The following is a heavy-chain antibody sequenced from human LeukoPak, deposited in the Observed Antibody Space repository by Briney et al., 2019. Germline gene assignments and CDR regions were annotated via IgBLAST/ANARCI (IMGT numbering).Heavy chain of an antibody. CDR3: ARVYVDTAMVHYFDY. CDR2: IIPIFGTA. V-gene: IGHV1-69*05. Sequence: SVKVSCKASGGTFSSYAISWVRQAPGQGLEWMGGIIPIFGTANYAQKFQGRVTITTDESTSTAYMELSSLRSEDTAVYYCARVYVDTAMVHYFDYWGQGTLVTVSS. CDR1: GGTFSSYA. J-gene: IGHJ4*02. D-gene: IGHD5-18*01.